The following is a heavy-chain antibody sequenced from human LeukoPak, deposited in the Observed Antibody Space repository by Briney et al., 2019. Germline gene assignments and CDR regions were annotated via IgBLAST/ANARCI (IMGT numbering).Heavy chain of an antibody. J-gene: IGHJ6*02. CDR2: MYYSGST. CDR1: GGSISSSSYY. Sequence: SETPSLTCTVSGGSISSSSYYWGWIRQPPGKGLEWIGSMYYSGSTYYNPSLKSRVTISADTSKNQFSLKLSSVTAADTAVYYCARQSAASGYYSIYYYGMDVWGQGTTVTVSS. V-gene: IGHV4-39*01. D-gene: IGHD3-22*01. CDR3: ARQSAASGYYSIYYYGMDV.